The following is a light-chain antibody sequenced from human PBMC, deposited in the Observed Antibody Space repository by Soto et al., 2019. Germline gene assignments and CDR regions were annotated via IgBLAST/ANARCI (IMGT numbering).Light chain of an antibody. CDR3: QQYGSSSWT. CDR1: QSVSSSY. CDR2: GTS. V-gene: IGKV3-20*01. Sequence: ENMLTQSPGTLFLTQGERATLSCRASQSVSSSYLAWYQQKPGQAPRLLIYGTSSRATAIPDRFSGSGSGTDFTLTISRLEPEDFAVYYCQQYGSSSWTFGQGTKVDIK. J-gene: IGKJ1*01.